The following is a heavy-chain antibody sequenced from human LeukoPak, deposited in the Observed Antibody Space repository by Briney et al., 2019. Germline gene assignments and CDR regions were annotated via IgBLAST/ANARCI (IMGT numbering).Heavy chain of an antibody. J-gene: IGHJ4*02. D-gene: IGHD5-24*01. CDR1: GFTVSSNY. Sequence: GGSLRLSCSASGFTVSSNYMSWVRQAPGKGLEWVSVIFSGGSTYYADSVKGRFTISRDNSKNTLYLQMNSLRAEDTAVYYCARAWQRYFDYWGQGTLVTVSS. V-gene: IGHV3-66*02. CDR3: ARAWQRYFDY. CDR2: IFSGGST.